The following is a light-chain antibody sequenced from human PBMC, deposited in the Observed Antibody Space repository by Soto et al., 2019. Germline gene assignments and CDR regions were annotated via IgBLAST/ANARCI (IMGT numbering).Light chain of an antibody. CDR1: QSISSW. CDR3: QQYGSSGT. CDR2: DAS. V-gene: IGKV1-5*01. J-gene: IGKJ1*01. Sequence: DIQMTQSPSTLSASVGDRVTITCRASQSISSWLAWYQQKPGKAPKLLIYDASSLESGVPSRFSGSGSGTELTLTISSQKTDDFETYYCQQYGSSGTFGQGTKVDIK.